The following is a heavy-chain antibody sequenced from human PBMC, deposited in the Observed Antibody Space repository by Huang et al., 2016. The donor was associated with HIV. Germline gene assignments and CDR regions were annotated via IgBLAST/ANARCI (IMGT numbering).Heavy chain of an antibody. V-gene: IGHV3-30*18. CDR2: ITYDGSSK. CDR3: AKDGRGSGTYYDYFEY. D-gene: IGHD1-26*01. Sequence: QVQLVESGGGVVQPGRSLRLSCAAFGFTFNKFDMHWVRQAPGKGLELVVIITYDGSSKYHADSVKGRFTISRDNSKNTVYLQMNSLRVEDTAVYYCAKDGRGSGTYYDYFEYWGQGTLVTVSS. CDR1: GFTFNKFD. J-gene: IGHJ4*02.